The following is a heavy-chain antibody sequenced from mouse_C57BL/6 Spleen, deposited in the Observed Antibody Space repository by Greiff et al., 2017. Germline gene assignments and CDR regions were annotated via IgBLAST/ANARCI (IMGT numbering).Heavy chain of an antibody. J-gene: IGHJ4*01. CDR2: IYPGDGDT. CDR1: GYAFSSYW. D-gene: IGHD1-1*02. V-gene: IGHV1-80*01. Sequence: QVQLQQSGAELVKPGASVKISCKASGYAFSSYWMNWVKQRPGKGLEWIGQIYPGDGDTNYNGKFKGKATLTADKSPSTAYMQRSSLTSEDSAVYFCARWCLCYYYAMDYWGQGTSVTVSS. CDR3: ARWCLCYYYAMDY.